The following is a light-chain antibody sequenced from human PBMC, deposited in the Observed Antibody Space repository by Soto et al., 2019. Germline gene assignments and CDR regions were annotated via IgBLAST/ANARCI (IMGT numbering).Light chain of an antibody. CDR2: ASS. J-gene: IGKJ5*01. V-gene: IGKV1-39*01. Sequence: DIQMTQSPSSLSASVGDRVTITCRASQTISNTLNWYQQRPGKPPNLLIYASSTLQSGVPPRFSGGGSGTEFTLTISSLQPEDFATYYCPQTYSTPITFGLGTRLEIK. CDR3: PQTYSTPIT. CDR1: QTISNT.